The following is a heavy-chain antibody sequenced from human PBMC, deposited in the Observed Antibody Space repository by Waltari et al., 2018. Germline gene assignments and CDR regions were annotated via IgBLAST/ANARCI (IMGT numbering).Heavy chain of an antibody. CDR1: GFTFGAYA. CDR2: IGSSSSFM. D-gene: IGHD6-19*01. Sequence: EVQLVESGGGLVKPGGTLRLSCVASGFTFGAYALNWVRQAPGKGLEWVSSIGSSSSFMDYADSVRGRFTVSRDNAKNTLYLQMDTLRAEDTAVYYCAREGAEQWVVEDYGMDVWGQGTTVTVSS. J-gene: IGHJ6*02. V-gene: IGHV3-21*02. CDR3: AREGAEQWVVEDYGMDV.